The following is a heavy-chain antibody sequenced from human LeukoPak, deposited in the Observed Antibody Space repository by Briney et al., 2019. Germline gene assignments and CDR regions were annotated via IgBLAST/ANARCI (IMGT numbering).Heavy chain of an antibody. CDR2: IWSGGTDK. Sequence: PGRSLRLSCAASGFTFSNYGMHWVRQAPGKGLEWVAVIWSGGTDKYYADSVKGRFTVSRDNSKNTLYLQMNSLRAEDTAVYYCGKRLTSRELEYWGQETLVTVSS. CDR3: GKRLTSRELEY. J-gene: IGHJ4*02. CDR1: GFTFSNYG. D-gene: IGHD1-26*01. V-gene: IGHV3-30*18.